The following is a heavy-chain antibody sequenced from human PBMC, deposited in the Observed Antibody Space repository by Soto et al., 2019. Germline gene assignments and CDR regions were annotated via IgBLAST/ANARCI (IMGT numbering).Heavy chain of an antibody. D-gene: IGHD6-19*01. CDR2: ISYDGSNK. CDR3: ARVQWQWLVLDAFDI. J-gene: IGHJ3*02. Sequence: QVQLVESGGGVVQPGRSLRLSCAASGFTFSSYAMHWVRQAPGKGLEWVAVISYDGSNKYYADSVKGRFTISRVNSKNTLYLQMNSLRAEDTAVYYCARVQWQWLVLDAFDIWGQGTMVTVSS. V-gene: IGHV3-30-3*01. CDR1: GFTFSSYA.